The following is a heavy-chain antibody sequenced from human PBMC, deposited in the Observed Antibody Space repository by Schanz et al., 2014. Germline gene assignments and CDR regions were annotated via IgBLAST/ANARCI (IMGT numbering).Heavy chain of an antibody. J-gene: IGHJ4*02. CDR1: GFTFSSYA. D-gene: IGHD3-9*01. V-gene: IGHV3-30-3*01. CDR2: ISNDGSIK. Sequence: VQLVESGGGVGQPGRSLRLSCAASGFTFSSYAMHWVRQAPGKGLEWVALISNDGSIKYYADSVEGRFTISRDNSRNTLYLQMNSLRAEDTAVYYCAKQIHYDILTVTRNWGQGTLVTVSS. CDR3: AKQIHYDILTVTRN.